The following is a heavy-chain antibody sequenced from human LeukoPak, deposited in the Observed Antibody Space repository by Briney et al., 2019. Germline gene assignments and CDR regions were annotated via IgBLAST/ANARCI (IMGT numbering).Heavy chain of an antibody. Sequence: GGSLRLSCAASGFTFTTSSMNWVRQAPGKGLEWVSSISSSSIYIYYADSVKGRFTISRDNAKNSLYLQMNSLRDEDTAVYFCATNSAYEGSYWGQGTLVTVSS. V-gene: IGHV3-21*01. CDR3: ATNSAYEGSY. D-gene: IGHD5-12*01. CDR1: GFTFTTSS. CDR2: ISSSSIYI. J-gene: IGHJ4*02.